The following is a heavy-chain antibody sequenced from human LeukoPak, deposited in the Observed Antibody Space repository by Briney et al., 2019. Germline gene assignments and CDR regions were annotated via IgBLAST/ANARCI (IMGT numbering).Heavy chain of an antibody. J-gene: IGHJ3*02. V-gene: IGHV4-59*12. CDR1: GGSISSYY. D-gene: IGHD3-22*01. CDR2: IYYSGST. CDR3: ARDEDSSGYYYDDAFDI. Sequence: SETLSLTCTVSGGSISSYYWSWIRQPPGKGLEWIGYIYYSGSTNYNPSLKSRVTISVDTSKNQFSLKLSSVTAADTAVYYCARDEDSSGYYYDDAFDIWGQGTMVTVSS.